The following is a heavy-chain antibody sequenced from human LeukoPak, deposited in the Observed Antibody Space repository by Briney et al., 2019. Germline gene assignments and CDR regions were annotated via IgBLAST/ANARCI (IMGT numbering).Heavy chain of an antibody. Sequence: NPGRSLRLSCAASGFTFSSYSMNWVRQAPGKGLEWVSSISSSSSYIYYADSVKGRFTISRDNAKNSLYLQMNSLRAEDTAVYYCARASLYSSGWYNYWGQGTLVTVSS. CDR1: GFTFSSYS. V-gene: IGHV3-21*01. CDR3: ARASLYSSGWYNY. J-gene: IGHJ4*02. D-gene: IGHD6-19*01. CDR2: ISSSSSYI.